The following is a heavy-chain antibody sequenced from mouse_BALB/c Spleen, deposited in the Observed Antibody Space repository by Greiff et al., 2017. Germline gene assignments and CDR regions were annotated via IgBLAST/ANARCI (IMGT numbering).Heavy chain of an antibody. CDR3: ARYGGYYRYFDV. J-gene: IGHJ1*01. CDR1: GYTFTSYW. Sequence: QVQLKESGAELAKPGASVKMSCKASGYTFTSYWMHWVKQRPGQGLEWIGYINPSTGYTEYNQKFKDKATLTADKSSSTAYMQLSSLTSEDSAVYYCARYGGYYRYFDVWGAGTTVTVSS. V-gene: IGHV1-7*01. D-gene: IGHD1-1*01. CDR2: INPSTGYT.